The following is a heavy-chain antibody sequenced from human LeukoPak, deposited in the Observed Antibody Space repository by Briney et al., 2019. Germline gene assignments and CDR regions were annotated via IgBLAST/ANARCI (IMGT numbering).Heavy chain of an antibody. CDR1: GGAFSSFG. V-gene: IGHV1-69*05. CDR3: ALGYSNSVTYYNAQDY. Sequence: SVKVSCKASGGAFSSFGVSWVRQAPGQGLEWMGGIIPTYGKTNYPQKFQGRVSITTDDSTTTAYMELSSLRSEDTAVYYCALGYSNSVTYYNAQDYWGQGSLVTVSS. CDR2: IIPTYGKT. J-gene: IGHJ4*02. D-gene: IGHD3-10*01.